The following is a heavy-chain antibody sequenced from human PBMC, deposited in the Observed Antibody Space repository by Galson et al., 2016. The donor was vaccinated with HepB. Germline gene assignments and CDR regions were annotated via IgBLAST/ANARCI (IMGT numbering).Heavy chain of an antibody. J-gene: IGHJ4*02. D-gene: IGHD4-23*01. Sequence: SLRLSCAASGFTFSSYSMDWVRQAPGKGLEWVSSISRSSSYIYYADSLKGRFTISRDDAKNSLYLQMNSLRAEDTAVYYCARANSHWGQGTLVTVSS. CDR3: ARANSH. CDR2: ISRSSSYI. V-gene: IGHV3-21*01. CDR1: GFTFSSYS.